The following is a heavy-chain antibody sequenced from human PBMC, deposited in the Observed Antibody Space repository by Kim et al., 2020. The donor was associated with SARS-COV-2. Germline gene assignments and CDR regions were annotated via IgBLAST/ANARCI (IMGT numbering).Heavy chain of an antibody. D-gene: IGHD6-19*01. CDR3: ATGTAVAGTPVDYYYYYGMDV. CDR1: GYTLTELS. V-gene: IGHV1-24*01. CDR2: FDPEDGET. Sequence: ASVKVSCKVSGYTLTELSMHWVRQPPGKGLEWMGGFDPEDGETIYAQKFQGRVTMTEDTSTDTAYMELSSLRSEDTAVYYCATGTAVAGTPVDYYYYYGMDVWGQGTTVTVSS. J-gene: IGHJ6*02.